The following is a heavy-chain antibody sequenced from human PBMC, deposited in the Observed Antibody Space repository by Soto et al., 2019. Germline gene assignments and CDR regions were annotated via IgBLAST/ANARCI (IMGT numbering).Heavy chain of an antibody. V-gene: IGHV1-18*01. D-gene: IGHD3-9*01. CDR1: GYTFNSYG. Sequence: ASVKVSCKASGYTFNSYGISWVRQAPGQGLEWMGWISAYNGNTNYAQKLQGRVTITADKSTSTAYMELSSLRSEDTAVYYCARNPYYDILTGYYPIWFDPWG. J-gene: IGHJ5*02. CDR2: ISAYNGNT. CDR3: ARNPYYDILTGYYPIWFDP.